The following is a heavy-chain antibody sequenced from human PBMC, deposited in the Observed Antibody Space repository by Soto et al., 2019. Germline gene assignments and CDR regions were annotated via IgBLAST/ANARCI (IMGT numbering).Heavy chain of an antibody. J-gene: IGHJ5*02. Sequence: QAQLVQSGAEVKKPGASVKVSCKASGYTFGNFALHWVRQAPGQSLEWMGWINAGNGNTEYSQTFQGRVTFTRDSSASTVYMQLTNLTLEDTALYFCTRDRGNSVVVPAISNWFDPWGPGTLVTVSS. CDR3: TRDRGNSVVVPAISNWFDP. D-gene: IGHD2-21*02. V-gene: IGHV1-3*01. CDR2: INAGNGNT. CDR1: GYTFGNFA.